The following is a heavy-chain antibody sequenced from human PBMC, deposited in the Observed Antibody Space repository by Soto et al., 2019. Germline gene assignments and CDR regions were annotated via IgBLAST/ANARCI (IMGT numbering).Heavy chain of an antibody. CDR3: AAERYYDSSGYPTPAIDY. V-gene: IGHV1-58*01. Sequence: GASVKVSCKASGFTFTSSAVQWVRQARGQRLEWIGWIVVGSGNTNYAQKFQERVTITRDMSTSTAYMELSSLRSEDTAVYYCAAERYYDSSGYPTPAIDYWGQGTLVTVSS. CDR2: IVVGSGNT. CDR1: GFTFTSSA. D-gene: IGHD3-22*01. J-gene: IGHJ4*02.